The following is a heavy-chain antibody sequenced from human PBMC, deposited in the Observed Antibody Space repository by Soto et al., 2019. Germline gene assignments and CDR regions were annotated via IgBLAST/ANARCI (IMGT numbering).Heavy chain of an antibody. J-gene: IGHJ4*02. V-gene: IGHV6-1*01. D-gene: IGHD6-19*01. CDR1: GDSVSSNSAA. CDR2: TYYRSKWYN. CDR3: ARENQIAVAGTGFDY. Sequence: SQTLSLTCAISGDSVSSNSAAWNWIRQSPSRGLEWLGRTYYRSKWYNDYAVSVKSRITIDPDTSKNQFSLQLNSVTPEDTAVYYCARENQIAVAGTGFDYWGQGTLVTVSS.